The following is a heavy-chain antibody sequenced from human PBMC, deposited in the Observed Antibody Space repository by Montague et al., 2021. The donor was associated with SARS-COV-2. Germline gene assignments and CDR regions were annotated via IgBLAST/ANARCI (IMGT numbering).Heavy chain of an antibody. V-gene: IGHV2-5*01. Sequence: PALVKPTQTLTLTCTFSGFSLSTPNVGVAWIRQPPGKALEWLAVIYSNGDKRYSPPLQRGLTITKDTSRNQVVVSLTNVDPLDTATYYCAHLIRYYDIFTGIPFDDWGQGTQVTVSS. CDR1: GFSLSTPNVG. CDR2: IYSNGDK. J-gene: IGHJ4*02. CDR3: AHLIRYYDIFTGIPFDD. D-gene: IGHD3-9*01.